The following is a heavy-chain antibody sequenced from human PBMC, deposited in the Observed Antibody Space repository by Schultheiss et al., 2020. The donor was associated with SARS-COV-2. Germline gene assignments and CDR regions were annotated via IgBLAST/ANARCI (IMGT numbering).Heavy chain of an antibody. CDR2: IYYSGST. D-gene: IGHD3-3*01. Sequence: SQTLSLTCTVSGGSISSGGYYWSCIRQHPGKGLEWIGYIYYSGSTYYNPSLKSRVTISVDTSKNQFSLKLSSVTAADTAVYYCARAIHYDFWSGYLYFDLWGRGTLVTVAS. CDR3: ARAIHYDFWSGYLYFDL. J-gene: IGHJ2*01. V-gene: IGHV4-31*03. CDR1: GGSISSGGYY.